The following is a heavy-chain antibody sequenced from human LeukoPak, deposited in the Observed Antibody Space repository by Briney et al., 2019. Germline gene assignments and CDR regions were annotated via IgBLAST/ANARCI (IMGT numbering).Heavy chain of an antibody. Sequence: ASVKVSCKASGYTFTSYYMHWVRQAPGQGLEWMGWMNPNSGNTGYAQKFQGRVTMTRNTSISTAYMELSSLRSEDTAVYYCARVKGSGWYRLKGAFDIWGQGTMVTVSS. CDR3: ARVKGSGWYRLKGAFDI. CDR2: MNPNSGNT. V-gene: IGHV1-8*02. J-gene: IGHJ3*02. CDR1: GYTFTSYY. D-gene: IGHD6-19*01.